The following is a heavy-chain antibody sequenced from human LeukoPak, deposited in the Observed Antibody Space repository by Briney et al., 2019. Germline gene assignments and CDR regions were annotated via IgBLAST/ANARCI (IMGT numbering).Heavy chain of an antibody. CDR2: ISSSSSYI. V-gene: IGHV3-21*01. Sequence: GGSLRLSCAASGFTFSSYNMNWVRQAPGKGLEWVSSISSSSSYIYYADSVKSRFTISRDNAKNSLYLQMNSLRAEDTAVYYCASGNRVLMVYTGDYWGQGTLVTVSS. D-gene: IGHD2-8*01. J-gene: IGHJ4*02. CDR3: ASGNRVLMVYTGDY. CDR1: GFTFSSYN.